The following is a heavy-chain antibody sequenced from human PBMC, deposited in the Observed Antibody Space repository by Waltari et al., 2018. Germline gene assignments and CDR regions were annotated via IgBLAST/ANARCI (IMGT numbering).Heavy chain of an antibody. Sequence: EVQLVQSGAEVKKPGATVKISCKVSGYTFTDYYMHWVQQAPGKGLEWMGLVGPEDGETINAEKFQGRVTRTADTSTDTAYMELSSVTAADTAVYYCAREGRRITMVRGASRGGWFDPWGQGTLVTVSS. D-gene: IGHD3-10*01. J-gene: IGHJ5*02. CDR3: AREGRRITMVRGASRGGWFDP. V-gene: IGHV1-69-2*01. CDR2: VGPEDGET. CDR1: GYTFTDYY.